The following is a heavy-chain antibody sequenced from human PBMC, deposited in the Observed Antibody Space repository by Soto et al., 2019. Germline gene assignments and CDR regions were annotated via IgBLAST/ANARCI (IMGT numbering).Heavy chain of an antibody. Sequence: PGGSLRLSCAPSAFTFSTHPTTCVRQPPGKGLEWVSSIHGSGETTYYAESVKGRFIISRDNSKYTLYLQMDSPRVDDTAVYFCARRSSGSYYAAFDVWGQGTVVTVSS. V-gene: IGHV3-23*01. CDR1: AFTFSTHP. D-gene: IGHD1-26*01. CDR3: ARRSSGSYYAAFDV. CDR2: IHGSGETT. J-gene: IGHJ3*01.